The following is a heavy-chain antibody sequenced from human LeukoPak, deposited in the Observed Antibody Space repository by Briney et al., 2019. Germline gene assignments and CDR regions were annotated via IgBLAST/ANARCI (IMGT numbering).Heavy chain of an antibody. D-gene: IGHD2-2*01. V-gene: IGHV1-2*02. Sequence: GASVKVSCKASGYTFTGYYMHWVRQAPGQGLEWMGWINPNSGGTNYAQKFQGRVTMTRDTSISTAYMELSRLRSDDTAVYYCARSDIVVVPALLDFQHWGQGTLVTVSS. CDR1: GYTFTGYY. CDR2: INPNSGGT. J-gene: IGHJ1*01. CDR3: ARSDIVVVPALLDFQH.